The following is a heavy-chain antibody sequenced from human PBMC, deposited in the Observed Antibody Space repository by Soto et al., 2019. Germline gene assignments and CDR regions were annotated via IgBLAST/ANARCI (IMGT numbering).Heavy chain of an antibody. V-gene: IGHV1-18*01. J-gene: IGHJ3*02. Sequence: ASVKVSCKASGYTFTSYGISWVRQAPGQGLEWMGWISAYNGNTNYAQKLQGRVTMTTDTSTSTACMELRSLRSDDTAVYYCARIDILTEDAFDIWGQGTMVTISS. D-gene: IGHD3-9*01. CDR1: GYTFTSYG. CDR2: ISAYNGNT. CDR3: ARIDILTEDAFDI.